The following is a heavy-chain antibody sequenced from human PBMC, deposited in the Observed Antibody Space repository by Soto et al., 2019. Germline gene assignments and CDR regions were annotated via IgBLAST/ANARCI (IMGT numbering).Heavy chain of an antibody. J-gene: IGHJ4*02. V-gene: IGHV3-23*01. CDR2: ISGRGGSA. CDR3: AKEPYSDSWRAYYYFDY. CDR1: GFTFGSHA. D-gene: IGHD3-3*01. Sequence: EVQLLESGGGLVQPGGSLRLSCAASGFTFGSHAMIWFRQAPGKGLEWVSAISGRGGSAYYADSVKGRFTISRDNSINTLYLQMNSLRAEDTALYYCAKEPYSDSWRAYYYFDYWGQGTLVTVSS.